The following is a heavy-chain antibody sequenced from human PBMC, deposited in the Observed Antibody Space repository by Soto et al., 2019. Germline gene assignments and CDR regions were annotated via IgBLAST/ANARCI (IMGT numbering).Heavy chain of an antibody. D-gene: IGHD7-27*01. V-gene: IGHV3-7*01. CDR1: GFTFSTSW. J-gene: IGHJ4*02. CDR2: IKEDGSQK. Sequence: EVQLVESGGGLVQPGGSLRLSCAASGFTFSTSWMSWVRQAPGKGLEWVAYIKEDGSQKNYVDSVKGRFTVSRDNAKNSLYLQMNSLRVEDTAVYYCVRANWAGHWGQGTLVTVSS. CDR3: VRANWAGH.